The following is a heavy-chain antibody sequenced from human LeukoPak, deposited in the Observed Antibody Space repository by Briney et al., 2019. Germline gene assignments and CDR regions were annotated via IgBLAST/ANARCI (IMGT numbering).Heavy chain of an antibody. CDR3: ARGDTTVTTSIFTFDF. D-gene: IGHD4-17*01. Sequence: SETLSLTCTVSGDSISSYYWSWLRQPAGKGLEWIGRIYTSGSTNYNPSLRSRVSISVDKSKNQFSLQLSSVTAADTAVYYCARGDTTVTTSIFTFDFWGQGTMVTVSS. CDR1: GDSISSYY. V-gene: IGHV4-4*07. CDR2: IYTSGST. J-gene: IGHJ3*01.